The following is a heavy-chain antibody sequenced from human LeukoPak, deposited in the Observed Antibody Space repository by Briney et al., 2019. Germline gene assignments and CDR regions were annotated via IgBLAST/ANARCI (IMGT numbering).Heavy chain of an antibody. D-gene: IGHD3/OR15-3a*01. CDR2: VYYSGTT. J-gene: IGHJ6*03. Sequence: PSETLSLTCSVSGDSISLSFYYWGWIRQPPGKALEWIGSVYYSGTTSYNPSLKSRVTISVDKSKNQFSLKLSSVTAADTAVYYCAKARAGLNYYYYMDVWGKGTTVTVSS. CDR3: AKARAGLNYYYYMDV. V-gene: IGHV4-39*07. CDR1: GDSISLSFYY.